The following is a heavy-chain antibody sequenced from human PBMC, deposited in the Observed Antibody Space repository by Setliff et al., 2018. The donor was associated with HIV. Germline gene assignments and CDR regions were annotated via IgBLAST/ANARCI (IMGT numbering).Heavy chain of an antibody. V-gene: IGHV4-34*01. CDR2: INHKKRT. CDR1: GGSFSGYY. Sequence: SETLSLTCAVYGGSFSGYYWSWIRQAPGKGLEWIGEINHKKRTNYNPSLKSRVTISVDTSKNQFSLKLSSVTAADTAVYYCASLPPLYDSSGYYFDYWGQGTLVTVSS. J-gene: IGHJ4*02. D-gene: IGHD3-22*01. CDR3: ASLPPLYDSSGYYFDY.